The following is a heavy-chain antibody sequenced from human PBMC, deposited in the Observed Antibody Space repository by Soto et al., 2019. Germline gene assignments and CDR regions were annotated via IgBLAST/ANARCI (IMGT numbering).Heavy chain of an antibody. CDR2: ISSNSAYI. D-gene: IGHD6-13*01. Sequence: EVQLVESGGGLVKPGGSLRLSCAASGFTFRSFTMNWVRQXXGEGLEWVSTISSNSAYIYYTDALRGRFTISRDNAKNXLXLXXXSLRAXXXXVXXXXXXXXRXSSARGWFDPWGPGTLVTVSS. CDR3: XXXXXRXSSARGWFDP. J-gene: IGHJ5*02. CDR1: GFTFRSFT. V-gene: IGHV3-21*02.